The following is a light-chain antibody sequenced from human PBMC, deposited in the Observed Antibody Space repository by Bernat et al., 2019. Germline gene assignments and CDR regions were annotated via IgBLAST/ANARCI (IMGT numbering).Light chain of an antibody. CDR2: SAS. CDR1: QSFSSTY. CDR3: QQYGGSPST. J-gene: IGKJ2*01. Sequence: EIVLTQSPGTLSLSPGERATLSCRASQSFSSTYLAWYQQKPGQAPRLLIYSASSRVTGIPDRFSGSRSGTDFTLTISRLEPEDFAVYFCQQYGGSPSTFGQGTKLEI. V-gene: IGKV3-20*01.